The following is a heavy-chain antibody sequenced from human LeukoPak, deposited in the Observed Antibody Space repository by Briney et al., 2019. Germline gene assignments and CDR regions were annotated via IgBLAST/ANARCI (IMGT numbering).Heavy chain of an antibody. CDR2: ISSSSSYM. J-gene: IGHJ4*02. CDR3: ARGGYSSSWYHDS. Sequence: PGGSLRLSCAASGFTFSSYSMNWVRQAPGKGLEWVSSISSSSSYMYYADSVKGRFTISRDNAKNSLYMQVNSLRAEDTAVYCCARGGYSSSWYHDSWGQGTLVTVSS. CDR1: GFTFSSYS. V-gene: IGHV3-21*01. D-gene: IGHD6-13*01.